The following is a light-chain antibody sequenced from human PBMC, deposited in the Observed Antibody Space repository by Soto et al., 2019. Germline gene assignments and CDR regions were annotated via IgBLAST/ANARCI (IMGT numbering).Light chain of an antibody. CDR2: KAS. Sequence: DIQMTQSPSTLSASVGDRVTITCRASQSINSWLAWYQQKPGKAPNLLIYKASSLESGVPSRFSGSGSGTEFTLTISSLQPDDFATYYDQQYNSYWTFGQGTKVEIK. V-gene: IGKV1-5*03. CDR3: QQYNSYWT. J-gene: IGKJ1*01. CDR1: QSINSW.